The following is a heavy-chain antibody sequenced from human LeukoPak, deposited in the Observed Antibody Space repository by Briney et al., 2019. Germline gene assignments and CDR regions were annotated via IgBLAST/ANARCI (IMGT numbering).Heavy chain of an antibody. Sequence: SETLSLTCAVYGGSFSGYYWSWIRQPPGKGLEWIGEINHSGSTNYNPSLKSRVTISVDTSKNQFSLKLSPVTAADTAVYYCARDYDSSGYSMTHPIDYWGQGTLVTVSS. CDR2: INHSGST. J-gene: IGHJ4*02. V-gene: IGHV4-34*01. D-gene: IGHD3-22*01. CDR3: ARDYDSSGYSMTHPIDY. CDR1: GGSFSGYY.